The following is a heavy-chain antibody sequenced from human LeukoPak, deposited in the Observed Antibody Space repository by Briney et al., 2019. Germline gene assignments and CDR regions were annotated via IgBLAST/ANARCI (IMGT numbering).Heavy chain of an antibody. CDR2: VNPNSGGT. Sequence: ASVKVSCKASGYTFTGYYMHWVRQAPGQGLEWMGWVNPNSGGTNYAQKFQGWVTMTRDTSISTAYMELSRLRSDDTAVYYCARVAVAGNWFDPWGQRTLVTVSS. V-gene: IGHV1-2*04. CDR1: GYTFTGYY. CDR3: ARVAVAGNWFDP. D-gene: IGHD6-19*01. J-gene: IGHJ5*02.